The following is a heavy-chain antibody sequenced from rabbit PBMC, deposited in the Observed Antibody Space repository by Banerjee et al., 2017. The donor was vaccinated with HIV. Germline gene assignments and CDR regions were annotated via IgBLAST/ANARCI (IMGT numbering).Heavy chain of an antibody. CDR3: ARGTGLNVYTDGYAGHIYPTYFNL. CDR1: GFSFSNGYV. V-gene: IGHV1S45*01. CDR2: INTISGDT. J-gene: IGHJ4*01. D-gene: IGHD6-1*01. Sequence: QEQLEESGGGLVKPGASLTLTCKASGFSFSNGYVMCWVRQAPGKGLEWIACINTISGDTVYATWAKGRFTISKASWTTVTLQMTSLTAADTASYFCARGTGLNVYTDGYAGHIYPTYFNLWGQGTLVTVS.